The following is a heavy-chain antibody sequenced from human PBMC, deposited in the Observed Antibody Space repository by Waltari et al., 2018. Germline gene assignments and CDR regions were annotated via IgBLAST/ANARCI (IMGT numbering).Heavy chain of an antibody. J-gene: IGHJ4*02. CDR1: GFTFSSST. CDR2: ISSSSINI. V-gene: IGHV3-48*04. CDR3: ARELEWNYDFRSEFDS. Sequence: EVQLVESGGGLVQPGGSLGLSCEASGFTFSSSTLNWVRQAPGKGLEWLSYISSSSINIYYADSVKGRFTISRDNARNSLSLQMSSLRAEDTAVYYCARELEWNYDFRSEFDSWGQGTLVTVSS. D-gene: IGHD3-3*01.